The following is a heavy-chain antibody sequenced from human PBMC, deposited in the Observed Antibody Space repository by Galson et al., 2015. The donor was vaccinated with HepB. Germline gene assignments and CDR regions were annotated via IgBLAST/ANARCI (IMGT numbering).Heavy chain of an antibody. CDR1: NYTFTNYG. Sequence: SVKVSCKASNYTFTNYGINWVRQAPGQGLEWMGWISTYNGNTNYAQKLQGRVTMTTDTSTSTAYMELRSLRSDDTAVYYCARDLSERWEQSQDYWGQGTLVTVSS. D-gene: IGHD5-24*01. CDR2: ISTYNGNT. J-gene: IGHJ4*02. CDR3: ARDLSERWEQSQDY. V-gene: IGHV1-18*04.